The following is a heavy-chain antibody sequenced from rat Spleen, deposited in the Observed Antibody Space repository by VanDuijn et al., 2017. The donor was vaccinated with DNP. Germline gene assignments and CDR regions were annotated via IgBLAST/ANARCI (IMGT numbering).Heavy chain of an antibody. J-gene: IGHJ2*01. Sequence: EVQLVESGGGPVQPGRSLKLSCVASGFIFSNYWMTWIRQAPGKGLEWVASIGSTGDNTYYSDSVKGRFTISRDNAKSTLYLQMNSLRSEDTATYYCTRINYGGYPSYAMDYWGQGVMVTVSS. CDR2: IGSTGDNT. V-gene: IGHV5-31*01. CDR3: TRINYGGYPSYAMDY. D-gene: IGHD1-11*01. CDR1: GFIFSNYW.